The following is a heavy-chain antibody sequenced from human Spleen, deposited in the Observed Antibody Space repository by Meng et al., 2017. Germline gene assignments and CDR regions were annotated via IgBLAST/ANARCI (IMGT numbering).Heavy chain of an antibody. CDR1: GYTFTGYY. Sequence: ASVKVSCKSSGYTFTGYYMHWVRQAPGQGLEWMGRINPNSGGTNYAQKFQGRVTMTRNTSIRTAYMELSSLRSEETAVSYCARDHSGYDEGTFYYYYYYGMDVWGQGTTVTVSS. J-gene: IGHJ6*02. CDR3: ARDHSGYDEGTFYYYYYYGMDV. CDR2: INPNSGGT. V-gene: IGHV1-2*06. D-gene: IGHD5-12*01.